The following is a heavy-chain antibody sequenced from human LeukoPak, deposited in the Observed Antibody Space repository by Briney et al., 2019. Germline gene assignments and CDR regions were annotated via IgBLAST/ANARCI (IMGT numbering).Heavy chain of an antibody. CDR2: NYAGDSDT. CDR1: GYSFTRYW. CDR3: AVGETATNGGGFDP. D-gene: IGHD2-21*02. Sequence: GESLMIPCKGSGYSFTRYWLGWVRQMPGKGLEWMGTNYAGDSDTRYSPSCQGQVTISADKSISTAYLQWSSQKASDTAKYYCAVGETATNGGGFDPWGQGTLVTVSS. J-gene: IGHJ5*02. V-gene: IGHV5-51*01.